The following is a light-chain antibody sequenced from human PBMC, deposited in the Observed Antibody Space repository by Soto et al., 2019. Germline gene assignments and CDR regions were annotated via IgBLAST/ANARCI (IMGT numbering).Light chain of an antibody. CDR3: QHLKNNPLT. CDR1: QGISSS. J-gene: IGKJ4*01. CDR2: AAS. V-gene: IGKV1-9*01. Sequence: DIQLTQSPTFLSASVGDRVTITCRASQGISSSLAWYQQKPGKAPKILIYAASTLQSGVPSRFSGSGSGTKFTPPTPTLQPNDFGTYYGQHLKNNPLTSGGGTKG.